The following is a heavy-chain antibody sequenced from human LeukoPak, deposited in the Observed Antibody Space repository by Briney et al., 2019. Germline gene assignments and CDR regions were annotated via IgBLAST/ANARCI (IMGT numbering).Heavy chain of an antibody. D-gene: IGHD3-10*01. CDR1: GGSISSYY. J-gene: IGHJ6*03. Sequence: SETLSLTCTVSGGSISSYYWSWIRQPPGKGLEWIGYIYYSGSTNYNPSLKSRVTISVDTSKNQFSLRLSSVTAADTAVYYCARENDGSGSWTMTHYYYYYMDVWGKGTTVTVSS. V-gene: IGHV4-59*12. CDR3: ARENDGSGSWTMTHYYYYYMDV. CDR2: IYYSGST.